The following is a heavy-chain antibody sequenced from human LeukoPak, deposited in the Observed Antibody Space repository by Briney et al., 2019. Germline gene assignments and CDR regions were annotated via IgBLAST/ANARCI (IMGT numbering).Heavy chain of an antibody. CDR1: GGTVSSYT. V-gene: IGHV1-69*05. CDR3: ARPSITIFGVDPGAFDI. Sequence: KVSSNTSGGTVSSYTISWGRQVPGPGREWLGRIIPIFGTTNYAQKFQGRVTITTDESTSTAYMELSSLRCEDTAVYYCARPSITIFGVDPGAFDIWGQETMVTVFS. CDR2: IIPIFGTT. D-gene: IGHD3-3*01. J-gene: IGHJ3*02.